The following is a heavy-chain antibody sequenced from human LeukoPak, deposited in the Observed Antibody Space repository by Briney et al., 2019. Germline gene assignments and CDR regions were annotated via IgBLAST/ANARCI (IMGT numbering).Heavy chain of an antibody. V-gene: IGHV1-69*04. D-gene: IGHD3-10*01. CDR2: IIPILGIA. CDR3: ASKLGGYYGSGIPLRTLYDFDY. Sequence: GSSVKVSCKASGGTFSSYAISWVRQAPGQGLEWMGRIIPILGIANYAQKFQGRVTITADKSTSTAYMELSSLRSEDTAVYYCASKLGGYYGSGIPLRTLYDFDYWGQGTLVTVSS. J-gene: IGHJ4*02. CDR1: GGTFSSYA.